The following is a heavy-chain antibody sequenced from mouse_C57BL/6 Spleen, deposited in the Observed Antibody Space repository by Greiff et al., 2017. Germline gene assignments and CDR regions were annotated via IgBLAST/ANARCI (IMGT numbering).Heavy chain of an antibody. Sequence: EVQGVESGGGLVKPGGSLKLSCAASGFTFSDYGMHWVRQAPEKGLEWVAYISSGSSTIYYADTVKGRFTISRDNAKNTLFLQMTSLRSEDTAMYYCARDPLYYGSSSYAMDYWGQGTSVTVSS. CDR1: GFTFSDYG. CDR3: ARDPLYYGSSSYAMDY. CDR2: ISSGSSTI. J-gene: IGHJ4*01. D-gene: IGHD1-1*01. V-gene: IGHV5-17*01.